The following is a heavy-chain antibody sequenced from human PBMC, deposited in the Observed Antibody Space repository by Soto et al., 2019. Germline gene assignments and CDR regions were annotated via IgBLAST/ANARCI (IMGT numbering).Heavy chain of an antibody. Sequence: SETLSLTCAVYGGSFSGYYWSWIRQPPGKGLEWIGEINHSGSTNYNPSLKSRVTISVDTSKNQFSLKLSSVTAADTAVYYCARRCIAARQDFDYWGQGTLVTVSS. CDR1: GGSFSGYY. CDR3: ARRCIAARQDFDY. V-gene: IGHV4-34*01. CDR2: INHSGST. D-gene: IGHD6-6*01. J-gene: IGHJ4*02.